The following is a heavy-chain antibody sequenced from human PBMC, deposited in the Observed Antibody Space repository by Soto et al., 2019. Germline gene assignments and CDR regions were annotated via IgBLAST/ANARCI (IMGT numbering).Heavy chain of an antibody. J-gene: IGHJ2*01. CDR3: ARATKIAVAAGRYFDL. CDR1: GGTFSSYA. V-gene: IGHV1-69*06. D-gene: IGHD6-19*01. CDR2: IIPIFGTA. Sequence: QVQLVQSGAEVKKPGSSVKVSCKASGGTFSSYAISWVRQAPGQGLEWMGGIIPIFGTANYAQKFQGRVTITADKSTSTAYMELSSLRSEDTAVYYCARATKIAVAAGRYFDLWGRGPLVTVSS.